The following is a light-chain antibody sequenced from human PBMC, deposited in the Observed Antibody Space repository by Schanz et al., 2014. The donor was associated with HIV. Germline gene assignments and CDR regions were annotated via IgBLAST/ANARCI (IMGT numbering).Light chain of an antibody. CDR1: QGISSY. CDR3: QQSLSAPLT. V-gene: IGKV1-8*01. Sequence: AIRITQSPSSLSASTGDRVTITCRASQGISSYLAWYQQKPGKAPKLLIYAASTLQSGVPSRFSGSGSGTDFTLTISCLQSEDFATYYCQQSLSAPLTFGGGTKVEI. J-gene: IGKJ4*01. CDR2: AAS.